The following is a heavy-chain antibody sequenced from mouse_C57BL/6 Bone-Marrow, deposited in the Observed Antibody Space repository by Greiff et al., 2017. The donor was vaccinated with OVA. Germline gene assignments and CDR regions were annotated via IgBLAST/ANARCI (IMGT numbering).Heavy chain of an antibody. Sequence: VKLVESGPGLVAPSQSLSITCTVSGFSLTSNAISWVRQPPGKGLEWLGVIWTGGGTNYNSALKSRLSISKDNSKSQVFLKMNSLQTDDTARYYCAIYDGYYEGFAYWGQGTLVTVSA. CDR2: IWTGGGT. V-gene: IGHV2-9-1*01. J-gene: IGHJ3*01. D-gene: IGHD2-3*01. CDR1: GFSLTSNA. CDR3: AIYDGYYEGFAY.